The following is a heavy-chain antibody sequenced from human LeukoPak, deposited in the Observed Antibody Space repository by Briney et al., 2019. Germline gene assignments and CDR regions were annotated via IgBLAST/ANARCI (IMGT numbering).Heavy chain of an antibody. D-gene: IGHD1-26*01. CDR3: ASRTSGTHYFEY. Sequence: SETLSLTCTVSGASISSGSYFWSWIRQHPGKGLEWIGHIYNSGSAYYNPSLKSRVIISVDTSKNQFSLKLSSVTAADTAVYHRASRTSGTHYFEYWGQGTLVTVSS. V-gene: IGHV4-31*03. CDR2: IYNSGSA. J-gene: IGHJ4*02. CDR1: GASISSGSYF.